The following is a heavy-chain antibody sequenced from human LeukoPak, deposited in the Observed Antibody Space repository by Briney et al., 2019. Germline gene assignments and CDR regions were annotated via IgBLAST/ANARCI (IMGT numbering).Heavy chain of an antibody. CDR3: AKVSSSSSSNY. D-gene: IGHD6-6*01. Sequence: QTGGSLRLSCAASGFTSSSYGMHWVRQAPGKGLEWVAVISYDGSNKYYADSVKGRFTISRDNSKNTLYLQMNSLRAEDTAVYYCAKVSSSSSSNYWGQGTLVTVSS. CDR2: ISYDGSNK. V-gene: IGHV3-30*18. CDR1: GFTSSSYG. J-gene: IGHJ4*02.